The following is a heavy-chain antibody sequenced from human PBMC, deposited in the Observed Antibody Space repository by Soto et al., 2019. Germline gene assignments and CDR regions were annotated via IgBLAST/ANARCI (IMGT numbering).Heavy chain of an antibody. Sequence: VKVSCKASGYTFTSYDINWVRQAPGQGLEWMGWINPNSGGTNYAQKFQGWVTMTRDTSISTAYMELSRLRSDDTAVYYCARDRGGYDYIGMDVWGQGTTVTVSS. CDR2: INPNSGGT. CDR1: GYTFTSYD. CDR3: ARDRGGYDYIGMDV. D-gene: IGHD5-12*01. V-gene: IGHV1-2*04. J-gene: IGHJ6*02.